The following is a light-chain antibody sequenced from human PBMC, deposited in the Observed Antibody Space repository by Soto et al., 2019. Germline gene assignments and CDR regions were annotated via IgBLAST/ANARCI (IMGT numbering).Light chain of an antibody. Sequence: DIQMTQSPSTLSASVGDRVTITVRASQSIGDSLACYQQKPGKAPYLLISDVSSLERGVPSRFSGSGSGTEFTLTISSMQPDDFATYYCQRYNGYFGQGTKVDIK. CDR1: QSIGDS. CDR3: QRYNGY. V-gene: IGKV1-5*01. J-gene: IGKJ2*01. CDR2: DVS.